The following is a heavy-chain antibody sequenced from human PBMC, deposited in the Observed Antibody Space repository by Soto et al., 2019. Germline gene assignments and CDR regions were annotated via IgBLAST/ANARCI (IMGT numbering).Heavy chain of an antibody. J-gene: IGHJ6*02. V-gene: IGHV1-69*01. Sequence: QVQLVQSGAEVKKPGSSVKVSCKASGGTFSSYAISWVRQAPGQGLEWMGGIIPIFGTANYAQKFQGRVTITADESTSTAYMELSSLRSEDTAVYYCARDGRYYDFWSGYPMGGVYGMDAWGQGTTVTVS. CDR1: GGTFSSYA. CDR3: ARDGRYYDFWSGYPMGGVYGMDA. D-gene: IGHD3-3*01. CDR2: IIPIFGTA.